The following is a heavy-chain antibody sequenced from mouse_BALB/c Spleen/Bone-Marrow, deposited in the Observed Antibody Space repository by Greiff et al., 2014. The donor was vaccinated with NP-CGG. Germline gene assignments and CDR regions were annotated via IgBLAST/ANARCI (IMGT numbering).Heavy chain of an antibody. CDR3: VRHEVMITFAY. D-gene: IGHD2-4*01. CDR2: IRSKSNNYAT. V-gene: IGHV10-1*02. CDR1: GFTFNTYA. Sequence: VQLQQSGGGLVQPKGSLKLSCAASGFTFNTYAMNWVRQAPGKGLEWVARIRSKSNNYATYYADSVKDRFTISRDNSQSMLYLQMNNLKTEETAMYYCVRHEVMITFAYWGQGTLVTVSA. J-gene: IGHJ3*01.